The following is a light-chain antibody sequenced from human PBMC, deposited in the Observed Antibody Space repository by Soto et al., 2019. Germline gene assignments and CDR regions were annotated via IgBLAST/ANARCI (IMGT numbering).Light chain of an antibody. CDR3: QSYDNSLNHVV. Sequence: QSVLTQPPSVSGAPGQRVTISCTGSSSNIGAGYDVHWYQQLPGTAPKLLIYGNSNRPSGVPDRFSGSKSGTAASLAITGLQAEDEADYYCQSYDNSLNHVVFGGGTKLTVL. J-gene: IGLJ2*01. CDR1: SSNIGAGYD. V-gene: IGLV1-40*01. CDR2: GNS.